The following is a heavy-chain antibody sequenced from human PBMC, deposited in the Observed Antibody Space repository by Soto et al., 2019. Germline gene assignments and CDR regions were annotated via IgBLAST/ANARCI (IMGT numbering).Heavy chain of an antibody. D-gene: IGHD2-15*01. CDR3: ARSYRRYCSGGSCYSYYYYMDV. V-gene: IGHV4-59*01. Sequence: SETLSLTCTVSGGSISSYYWSWIRQPPGKGLEWIGYIYYSGSTNYNPSLKSRVTISVDTSKNQFSLKLSSVTAADTAVYYCARSYRRYCSGGSCYSYYYYMDVWGKGTTVTVSS. CDR2: IYYSGST. CDR1: GGSISSYY. J-gene: IGHJ6*03.